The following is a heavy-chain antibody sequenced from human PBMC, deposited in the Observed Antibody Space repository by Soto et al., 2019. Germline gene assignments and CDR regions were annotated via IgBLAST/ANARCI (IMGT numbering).Heavy chain of an antibody. J-gene: IGHJ4*02. Sequence: GGSLRLSCAASGFTFSNFAMSWVRQAPGKGLEWVSVISGGGGTTYYADSVKGRFTISRDNSKNTMYLQMDSLRAEDTALFYCAKAMSTPSRPRNYFDYWGQGTLVTVSS. CDR3: AKAMSTPSRPRNYFDY. D-gene: IGHD6-6*01. CDR2: ISGGGGTT. V-gene: IGHV3-23*01. CDR1: GFTFSNFA.